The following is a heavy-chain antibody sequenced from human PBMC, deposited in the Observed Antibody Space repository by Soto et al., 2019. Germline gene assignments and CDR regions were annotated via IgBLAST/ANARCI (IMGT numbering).Heavy chain of an antibody. D-gene: IGHD5-12*01. V-gene: IGHV4-59*01. CDR2: IYYSGST. J-gene: IGHJ4*02. CDR1: GGSISSYY. CDR3: ASSGYDPYYFDY. Sequence: PSETLSLTCTVSGGSISSYYWSWIRQPPGKGLEWIGYIYYSGSTNYNPSLKSRVTISVDTSKNQFSLKLSSVTAADTAVYYCASSGYDPYYFDYWGQGTLVTVSS.